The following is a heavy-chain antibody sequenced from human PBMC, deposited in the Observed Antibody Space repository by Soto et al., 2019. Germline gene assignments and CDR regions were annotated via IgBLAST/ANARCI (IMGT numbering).Heavy chain of an antibody. CDR3: ARGDYGSGSYTSAFDS. D-gene: IGHD3-10*01. CDR2: IDHKGST. V-gene: IGHV4-34*01. Sequence: AETLSLTCVVYGGSFSAHVWSWFRQPPGKGLEWIGEIDHKGSTTYNTSLKSRVTISLDTSKNQFSLKLSSVTAADTAVFYCARGDYGSGSYTSAFDSWGQGALVTVS. J-gene: IGHJ4*02. CDR1: GGSFSAHV.